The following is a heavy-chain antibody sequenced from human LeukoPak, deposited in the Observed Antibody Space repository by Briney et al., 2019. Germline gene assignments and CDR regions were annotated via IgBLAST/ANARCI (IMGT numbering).Heavy chain of an antibody. CDR3: ASPQTNGYAFGY. CDR1: GFTFGSYE. Sequence: PGGSLRLSCAASGFTFGSYEMIWVRQAPGKGLECVSYISGSGRTIYYADSVKGRFTISRDNAKNSLYLQMYSLRAGDTAAYYCASPQTNGYAFGYWGQGTLVTVSS. D-gene: IGHD2-2*03. CDR2: ISGSGRTI. J-gene: IGHJ4*02. V-gene: IGHV3-48*03.